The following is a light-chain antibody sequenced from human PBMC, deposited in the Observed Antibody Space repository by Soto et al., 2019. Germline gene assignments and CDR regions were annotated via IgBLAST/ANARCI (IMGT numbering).Light chain of an antibody. CDR2: EGS. CDR1: SRDVGSYNL. Sequence: QSVLTQPASVSGAPGQASTISWNGNSRDVGSYNLVSWYQQHPGKAPKLMIYEGSKRPSGVSNRFSGSKSGNTASLTISGLQAEDEADYYCCSYAGSSTYVFGTGTRSPS. V-gene: IGLV2-23*01. J-gene: IGLJ1*01. CDR3: CSYAGSSTYV.